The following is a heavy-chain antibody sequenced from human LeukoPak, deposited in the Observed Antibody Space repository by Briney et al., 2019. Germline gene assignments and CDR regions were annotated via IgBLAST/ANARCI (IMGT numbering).Heavy chain of an antibody. D-gene: IGHD2-15*01. CDR2: IYSSGST. Sequence: SETLSLTCTVSGGSISSYYWNWIRLPPGKGLEWTGYIYSSGSTIYNPSLKSRVTISIDTSRNQFSLRLSSVTAVDTAVYYCARDHCSGGSCYPGWFDPWGQGTLVTVSS. V-gene: IGHV4-59*01. CDR1: GGSISSYY. CDR3: ARDHCSGGSCYPGWFDP. J-gene: IGHJ5*02.